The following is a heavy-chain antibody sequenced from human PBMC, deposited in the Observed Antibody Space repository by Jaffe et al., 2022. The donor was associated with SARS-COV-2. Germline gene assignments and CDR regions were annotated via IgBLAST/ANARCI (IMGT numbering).Heavy chain of an antibody. CDR3: ARGAPYGDYAFDI. CDR1: GFTFSSYA. J-gene: IGHJ3*02. Sequence: QVQLVESGGGVVQPGRSLRLSCAASGFTFSSYAMHWVRQAPGKGLEWVAVISYDGSNKYYADSVKGRFTISRDNSKNTLYLQMNSLRAEDTAVYYCARGAPYGDYAFDIWGQGTMVTVSS. CDR2: ISYDGSNK. V-gene: IGHV3-30*04. D-gene: IGHD4-17*01.